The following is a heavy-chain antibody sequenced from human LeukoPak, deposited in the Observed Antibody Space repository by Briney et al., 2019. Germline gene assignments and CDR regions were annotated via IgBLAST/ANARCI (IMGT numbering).Heavy chain of an antibody. CDR1: GYTFIDYY. CDR2: INPNSGGT. J-gene: IGHJ5*02. V-gene: IGHV1-2*02. Sequence: VASVSVSCKASGYTFIDYYMHWGRQAPGQGVEWMGWINPNSGGTNYAQTFQGRVTMTRDTSIRTVYMELSRLRSDDTAVYYCANTYALGNYYKGGFDPWGQGTLVTVSS. D-gene: IGHD3-10*01. CDR3: ANTYALGNYYKGGFDP.